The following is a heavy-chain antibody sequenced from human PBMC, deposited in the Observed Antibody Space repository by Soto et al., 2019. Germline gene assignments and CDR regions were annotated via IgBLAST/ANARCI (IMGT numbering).Heavy chain of an antibody. CDR2: INAGNGNT. V-gene: IGHV1-3*01. CDR3: ARQEWELRDAFDI. D-gene: IGHD1-26*01. Sequence: QVQLVQSGAEVKKPGASVKVSCKASGYTFTSYAMHWVRQAPGQRLEWMGWINAGNGNTKYSQKFQGRVTITRETSASTAYMELSSLRSEDTAVYYCARQEWELRDAFDIWGQGTMVTVSS. J-gene: IGHJ3*02. CDR1: GYTFTSYA.